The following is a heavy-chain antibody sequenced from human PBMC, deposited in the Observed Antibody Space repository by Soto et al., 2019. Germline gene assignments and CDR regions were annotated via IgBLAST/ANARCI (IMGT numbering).Heavy chain of an antibody. V-gene: IGHV1-69*13. D-gene: IGHD5-18*01. CDR3: ASSAMDHYYYGMDV. CDR1: GGTFSSYA. CDR2: IIPIFGTA. J-gene: IGHJ6*02. Sequence: ASVKVSCKASGGTFSSYAISWVRQAPGQGLEWMGGIIPIFGTADYAQKFQGRVTITADESTSTAYMELSSLRSEDTAVYYCASSAMDHYYYGMDVWGQGTTVTVSS.